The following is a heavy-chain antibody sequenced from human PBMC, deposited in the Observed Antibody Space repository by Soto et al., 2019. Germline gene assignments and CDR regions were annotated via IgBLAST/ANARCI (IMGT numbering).Heavy chain of an antibody. D-gene: IGHD1-1*01. CDR2: IYFSGSS. CDR3: ARQHFWTHWFDP. V-gene: IGHV4-39*01. CDR1: GGSVSSSSYY. J-gene: IGHJ5*02. Sequence: QLQLQESGPGQVKPSETLSLTCTVSGGSVSSSSYYWGWIRQPPEKGLEWIASIYFSGSSSYHSSLKSRVAISVDTSKNQFSLKLSSVTAADTGVYYCARQHFWTHWFDPWGQGTLVTVSS.